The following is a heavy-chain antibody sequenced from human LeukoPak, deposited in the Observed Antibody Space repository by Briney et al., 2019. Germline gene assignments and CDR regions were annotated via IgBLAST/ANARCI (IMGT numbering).Heavy chain of an antibody. CDR2: INAGNGNT. Sequence: ASVTVSCKASGYTFTSYAMHWVRQAPGQRLEWMGWINAGNGNTKYSQKFQGRVTMTTDTSTSTAYMELRSLRSDDTAVYYCARGARLSGSYHYGDYWGQGTLVTVSS. CDR1: GYTFTSYA. J-gene: IGHJ4*02. D-gene: IGHD3-16*02. V-gene: IGHV1-3*01. CDR3: ARGARLSGSYHYGDY.